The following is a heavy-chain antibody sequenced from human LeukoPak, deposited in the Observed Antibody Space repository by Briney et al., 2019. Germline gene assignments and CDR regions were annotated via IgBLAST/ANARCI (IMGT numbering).Heavy chain of an antibody. CDR1: GGSISSYY. V-gene: IGHV4-4*09. Sequence: SETLSPTCTVSGGSISSYYWSWIRQPPGKGLEWIGYIYTSGSTNYNPSLKSRVTISVDTSKNQFSLKLSSVTAADTAVYYCARPIAAAGNWFDPWGQGTLVTVSS. CDR3: ARPIAAAGNWFDP. CDR2: IYTSGST. D-gene: IGHD6-13*01. J-gene: IGHJ5*02.